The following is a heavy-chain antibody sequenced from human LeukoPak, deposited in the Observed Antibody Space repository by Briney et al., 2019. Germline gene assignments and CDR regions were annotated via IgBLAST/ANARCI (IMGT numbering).Heavy chain of an antibody. J-gene: IGHJ3*02. D-gene: IGHD5-18*01. CDR2: IIPIFGTA. V-gene: IGHV1-69*05. Sequence: SSVKVSCKASGGTFSSYAISWVRQAPGQGLEWMGGIIPIFGTANYAQKFQGRVTITTDESTSTAYMELSSLRSEDTAVYYCAVTTAMAPHDAFDIWGQGTMVTVSS. CDR3: AVTTAMAPHDAFDI. CDR1: GGTFSSYA.